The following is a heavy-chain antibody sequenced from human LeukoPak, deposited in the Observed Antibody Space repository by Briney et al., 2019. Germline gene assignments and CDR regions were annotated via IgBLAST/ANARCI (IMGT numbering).Heavy chain of an antibody. CDR2: ISSNGGST. V-gene: IGHV3-64*01. J-gene: IGHJ6*03. CDR3: ARGTAARREESYCYSYMDV. Sequence: TGGSLRLSCAASGFTFSNYAFHWVRQAPGKGLEYVSVISSNGGSTYYATSVKGRFTISRDNSENTLFLHMGSLRVEDMAVYYCARGTAARREESYCYSYMDVWGKGTTVTVSS. CDR1: GFTFSNYA. D-gene: IGHD6-6*01.